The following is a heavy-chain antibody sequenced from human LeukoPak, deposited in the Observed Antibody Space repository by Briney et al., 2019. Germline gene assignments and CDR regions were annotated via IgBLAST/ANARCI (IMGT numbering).Heavy chain of an antibody. J-gene: IGHJ4*02. D-gene: IGHD6-19*01. V-gene: IGHV1-69*13. CDR2: IIPIFGTA. CDR3: ARGPGGWSHFDY. Sequence: ASVKVSCKASGGTFSSYAISWVRQAPGQGLEWMGGIIPIFGTANYAQKFQGRVTITADESTSTAYMELSSLRSEDTAVYYCARGPGGWSHFDYWGQGTLVTVSS. CDR1: GGTFSSYA.